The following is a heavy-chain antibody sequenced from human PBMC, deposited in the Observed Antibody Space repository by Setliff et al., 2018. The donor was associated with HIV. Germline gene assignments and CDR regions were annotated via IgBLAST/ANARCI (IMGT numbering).Heavy chain of an antibody. V-gene: IGHV1-2*02. Sequence: ASVKVSCKASGYTFTDYFLHWVRQAPGQGLEWMGWISPQNGDRKIPQRFRGRVTMTRDTSISTAYMELSGLASDDTAVYFCARDGGDTAMVSYYYYYYMDVWGKGTTVTV. CDR2: ISPQNGDR. D-gene: IGHD5-18*01. J-gene: IGHJ6*03. CDR3: ARDGGDTAMVSYYYYYYMDV. CDR1: GYTFTDYF.